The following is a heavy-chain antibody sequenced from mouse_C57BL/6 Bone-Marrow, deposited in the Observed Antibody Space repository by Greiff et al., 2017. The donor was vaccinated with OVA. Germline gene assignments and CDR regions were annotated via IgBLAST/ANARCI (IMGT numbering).Heavy chain of an antibody. V-gene: IGHV2-9-1*01. J-gene: IGHJ2*01. Sequence: VKLMESGPGLVAPSQSLSITCTVPGFSLTSYAISWVRQPPGHGLEWLGVIWTGGGTNYYSALNSRLSISHDNSNSHAFLEMNSLQTDDTARYYCARQTTVVAGFYFDYWGQGTTRTVSA. CDR1: GFSLTSYA. CDR3: ARQTTVVAGFYFDY. CDR2: IWTGGGT. D-gene: IGHD1-1*01.